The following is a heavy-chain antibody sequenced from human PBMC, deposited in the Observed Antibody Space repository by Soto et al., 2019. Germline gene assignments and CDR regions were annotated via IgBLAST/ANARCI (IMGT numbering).Heavy chain of an antibody. Sequence: GGSLRLSCAASGFTFSTYSMNWVRQAPGKGLEWISYISSSGTTIYYAGSVKGRFAISRDSATNSLYLQMNSLRDEDTAVYYCARGRPFDYWGQGTLVTVSS. J-gene: IGHJ4*02. CDR1: GFTFSTYS. V-gene: IGHV3-48*02. CDR2: ISSSGTTI. CDR3: ARGRPFDY.